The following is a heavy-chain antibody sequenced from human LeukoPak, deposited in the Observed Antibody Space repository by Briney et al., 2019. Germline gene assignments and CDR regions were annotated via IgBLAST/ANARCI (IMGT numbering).Heavy chain of an antibody. CDR2: ISYDGSNK. D-gene: IGHD2-2*01. CDR3: ARGVVVVPAARHAFDI. J-gene: IGHJ3*02. Sequence: PGGSLRLSCAASGFTFSSYAMHWVRQAPGKGLEWVAVISYDGSNKYYADSVKGRFTISRDNSKNTLYLQMNSLRAEDSAVYYCARGVVVVPAARHAFDIWGQGTMVTVSS. CDR1: GFTFSSYA. V-gene: IGHV3-30-3*01.